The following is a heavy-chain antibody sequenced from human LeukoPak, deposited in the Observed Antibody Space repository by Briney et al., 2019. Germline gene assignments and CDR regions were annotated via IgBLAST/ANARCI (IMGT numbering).Heavy chain of an antibody. V-gene: IGHV3-33*01. CDR3: ARDGKGGYTYDY. CDR1: GFTCSSYG. Sequence: GRSLRLSCAASGFTCSSYGMHWVRQAPGKGLEWVAVICYDGSNKYYADSVKGRFTISRDNSKNTLYLQMNSLRAEDTAVNYCARDGKGGYTYDYWGQGTMVTVSS. J-gene: IGHJ4*02. D-gene: IGHD5-24*01. CDR2: ICYDGSNK.